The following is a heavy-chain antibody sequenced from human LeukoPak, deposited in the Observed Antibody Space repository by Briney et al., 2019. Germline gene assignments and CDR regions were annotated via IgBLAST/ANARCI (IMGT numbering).Heavy chain of an antibody. D-gene: IGHD3-9*01. Sequence: PSETLSLTCTVSGGSISSYYWSWIRQPPGKGLEWIGYIYYSGSTNYNPSLKSRVTISVDTSKNQFSLKLSSVTAADTAVYYCARLYYDILTGYYEDYWGQGTLVTVSS. J-gene: IGHJ4*02. CDR3: ARLYYDILTGYYEDY. CDR2: IYYSGST. CDR1: GGSISSYY. V-gene: IGHV4-59*01.